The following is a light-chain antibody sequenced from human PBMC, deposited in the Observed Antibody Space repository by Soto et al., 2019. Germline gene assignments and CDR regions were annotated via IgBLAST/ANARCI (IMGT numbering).Light chain of an antibody. CDR3: QQYGSAVYT. CDR2: GTS. CDR1: QSVSRTY. J-gene: IGKJ2*01. Sequence: EIVLTQSPGTLSLSPGERATLSCTASQSVSRTYLAWYQQKPGQAPRVLIFGTSVRATGIPDRFSGSGSGTDFTLTISRLEPEDFAVYYCQQYGSAVYTFGPGTKVEIK. V-gene: IGKV3-20*01.